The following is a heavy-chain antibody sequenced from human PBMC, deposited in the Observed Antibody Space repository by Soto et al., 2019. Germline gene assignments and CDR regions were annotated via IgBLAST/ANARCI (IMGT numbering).Heavy chain of an antibody. CDR3: ARDQARGQVFYYHLDV. V-gene: IGHV3-48*01. CDR2: ISSSSQNI. Sequence: EVQLVESGGGLVQPGGSLRLSCAASEFTFSTYAMNWVRQAPGKGLEWVSYISSSSQNIRYADSVKGRFTISRDNAKNSLYLQMNGLRAEDTAVYYCARDQARGQVFYYHLDVWGKGTPVTVSS. CDR1: EFTFSTYA. J-gene: IGHJ6*03. D-gene: IGHD3-10*01.